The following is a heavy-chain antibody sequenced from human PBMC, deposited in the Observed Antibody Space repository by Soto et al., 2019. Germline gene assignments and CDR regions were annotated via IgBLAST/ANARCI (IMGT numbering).Heavy chain of an antibody. J-gene: IGHJ4*02. CDR2: INQDGNED. D-gene: IGHD1-1*01. CDR1: GFTLSNAW. CDR3: ARTGDGHHDFLDY. V-gene: IGHV3-7*01. Sequence: GRSLRLSCAAAGFTLSNAWMNWVRQAAGKGLEWVANINQDGNEDNLLDSVKGRFTIARDNAKNSLFLQMNSLRVDDTAVYYCARTGDGHHDFLDYWGQGALVTV.